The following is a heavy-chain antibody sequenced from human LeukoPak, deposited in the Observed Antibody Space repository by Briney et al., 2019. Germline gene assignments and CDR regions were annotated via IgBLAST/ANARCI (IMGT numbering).Heavy chain of an antibody. Sequence: DSVKVSCKASGYTFTSYGTSWARQAPGQGLEWMGWISAYNGNTNYAQKLQGRVTMTTDTSTSTAYMEMSSLTSDDTAVYYGVFFTDYYIDLWGKGTTVIVSS. V-gene: IGHV1-18*01. D-gene: IGHD4-11*01. CDR1: GYTFTSYG. CDR3: VFFTDYYIDL. CDR2: ISAYNGNT. J-gene: IGHJ6*03.